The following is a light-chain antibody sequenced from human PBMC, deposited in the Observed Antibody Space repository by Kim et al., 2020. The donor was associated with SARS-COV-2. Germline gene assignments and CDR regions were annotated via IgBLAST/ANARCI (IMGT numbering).Light chain of an antibody. CDR2: EDD. CDR1: SGSIDDNY. CDR3: QSYNRTNVV. Sequence: GETVTISCTRSSGSIDDNYVQWYQQRPGGVPTIVIYEDDQRPSGVSDRFSGSIDNSSNSASLTISGLKTEDEADYYCQSYNRTNVVFGGGTKLTVL. J-gene: IGLJ2*01. V-gene: IGLV6-57*03.